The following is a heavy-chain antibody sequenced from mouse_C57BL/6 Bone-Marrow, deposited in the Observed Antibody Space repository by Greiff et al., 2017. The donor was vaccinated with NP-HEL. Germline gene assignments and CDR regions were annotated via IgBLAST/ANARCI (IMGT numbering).Heavy chain of an antibody. Sequence: VMLVESGPGLVAPSPSLSITCPLSPFSFPLPLVPPLLPPPFPFLSFLLVIWGVLSTNYNSALMSRLSISKDNSKSQVFLKMNSLQTDDTAMYYCAKHIDGYYYWYFDVWGTGTTVTVSS. J-gene: IGHJ1*03. D-gene: IGHD2-3*01. CDR3: AKHIDGYYYWYFDV. CDR2: IWGVLST. CDR1: PFSFPLPL. V-gene: IGHV2-9*01.